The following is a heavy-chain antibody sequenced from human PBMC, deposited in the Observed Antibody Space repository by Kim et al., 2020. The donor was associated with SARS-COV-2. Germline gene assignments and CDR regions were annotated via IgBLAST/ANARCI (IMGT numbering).Heavy chain of an antibody. CDR3: ARDKLESSSWPIDY. J-gene: IGHJ4*02. CDR1: GFTFSSYW. D-gene: IGHD6-13*01. V-gene: IGHV3-7*01. CDR2: IKQDGSEK. Sequence: GGSLRLSCAASGFTFSSYWMSWVRQAPGKGLEWVANIKQDGSEKYYVDSVKGRFTISRDNAKNSLYLQMNSLRAEDTAVYYCARDKLESSSWPIDYWGQGTLVTVSS.